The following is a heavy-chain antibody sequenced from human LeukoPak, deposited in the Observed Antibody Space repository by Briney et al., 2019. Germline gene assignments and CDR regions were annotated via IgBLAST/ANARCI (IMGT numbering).Heavy chain of an antibody. D-gene: IGHD7-27*01. Sequence: PGGSLRLSCAASGFTFSSYWMSWVRQAPGKGLEWVANIKQDGSEKYYVDSVKGRFTISRDNAKNSLYLQMNSLRAEDTAVYYCAKDTTNWGSYFDYWGQGTLVTVSS. V-gene: IGHV3-7*01. CDR2: IKQDGSEK. J-gene: IGHJ4*02. CDR3: AKDTTNWGSYFDY. CDR1: GFTFSSYW.